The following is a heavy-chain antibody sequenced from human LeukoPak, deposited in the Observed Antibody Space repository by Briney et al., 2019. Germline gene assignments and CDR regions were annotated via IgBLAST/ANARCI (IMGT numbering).Heavy chain of an antibody. Sequence: SVKVSCKASGGTFSSYAISWVRQAPGQGLEWMGGIIPIFGTANYAQKFQGRVTITADESTSTAYMELSSLRSEDTAVYYCARGHCSGGSCSQEAFDIWGQGTMVTVSS. J-gene: IGHJ3*02. D-gene: IGHD2-15*01. CDR3: ARGHCSGGSCSQEAFDI. CDR1: GGTFSSYA. V-gene: IGHV1-69*13. CDR2: IIPIFGTA.